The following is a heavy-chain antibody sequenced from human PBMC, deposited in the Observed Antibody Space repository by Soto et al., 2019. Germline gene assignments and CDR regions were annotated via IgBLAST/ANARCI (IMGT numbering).Heavy chain of an antibody. Sequence: PSETLSLTCAVSGGSTSSGGYSWSWIRQPPGKGLEWIGYIYYSGSTYYNPSLKSRDTISVDTSKNQFSLKLSSVTATDTAVYYCARVEGSGRSSFGRNFPRRRYGMDVWGQGTTVTVSS. D-gene: IGHD3-10*01. J-gene: IGHJ6*02. CDR1: GGSTSSGGYS. V-gene: IGHV4-30-2*01. CDR2: IYYSGST. CDR3: ARVEGSGRSSFGRNFPRRRYGMDV.